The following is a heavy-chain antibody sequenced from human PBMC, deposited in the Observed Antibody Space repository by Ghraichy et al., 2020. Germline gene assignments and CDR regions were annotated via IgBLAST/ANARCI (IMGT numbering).Heavy chain of an antibody. Sequence: APVKVSCKASGYTFTSYYMHWVRQAPGQGLEWMGIINPSGGSTSYAQKFQGRVTMTRDTSTSTVYMELSSLRSEDTAVYYCARDLVESYGGNSGCGYWGQGTLVTVSS. D-gene: IGHD4-23*01. CDR3: ARDLVESYGGNSGCGY. J-gene: IGHJ4*02. CDR2: INPSGGST. CDR1: GYTFTSYY. V-gene: IGHV1-46*03.